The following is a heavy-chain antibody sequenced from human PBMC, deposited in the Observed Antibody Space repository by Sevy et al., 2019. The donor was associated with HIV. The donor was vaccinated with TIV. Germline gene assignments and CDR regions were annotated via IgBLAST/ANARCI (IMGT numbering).Heavy chain of an antibody. J-gene: IGHJ6*02. V-gene: IGHV4-39*02. CDR1: GGSIVSSGHY. Sequence: SETLSLTCSVSGGSIVSSGHYWGWIRQTPGKGLEWIGSIYYNGHTYYHPSLKSRLTISIDTSKNPFSLNLNSVTAADTAIYFCAREAGGYDYDYGMDVWGQGTTVTVSS. CDR2: IYYNGHT. D-gene: IGHD5-12*01. CDR3: AREAGGYDYDYGMDV.